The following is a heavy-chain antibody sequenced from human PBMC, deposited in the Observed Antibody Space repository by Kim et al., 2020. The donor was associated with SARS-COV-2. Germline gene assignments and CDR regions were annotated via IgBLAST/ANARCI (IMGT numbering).Heavy chain of an antibody. J-gene: IGHJ6*02. CDR3: ASQGDYSLHYGMDV. Sequence: SETLSLTCTVSGGSISSYYWSWIRQPPGKGLEWIGYIYYSGSTNYNPSLKSRVTISVDTSKNQFSLKLSSVTAADTAVYHCASQGDYSLHYGMDVWGQGTTVTVSS. D-gene: IGHD2-15*01. CDR1: GGSISSYY. CDR2: IYYSGST. V-gene: IGHV4-59*08.